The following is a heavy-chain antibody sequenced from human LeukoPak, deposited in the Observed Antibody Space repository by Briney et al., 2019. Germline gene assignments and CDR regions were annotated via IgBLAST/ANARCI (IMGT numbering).Heavy chain of an antibody. J-gene: IGHJ4*02. CDR1: GGSVSSRNYY. D-gene: IGHD6-13*01. Sequence: PSETLSLTCTVSGGSVSSRNYYWSWIRQPPGKGLEWVGFFSYNVHSDYNPSLKSRVTISVDTSKNQFSLRLSSVTAADTAIYYCARVSVAGTGPDYWGQGTLVTVSS. V-gene: IGHV4-61*01. CDR2: FSYNVHS. CDR3: ARVSVAGTGPDY.